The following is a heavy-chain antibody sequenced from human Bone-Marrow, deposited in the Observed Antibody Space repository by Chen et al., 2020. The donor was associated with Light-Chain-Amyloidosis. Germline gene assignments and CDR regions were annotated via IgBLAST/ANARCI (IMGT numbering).Heavy chain of an antibody. V-gene: IGHV3-30*01. CDR3: ARDGDIVVVVAATYFDY. D-gene: IGHD2-15*01. Sequence: QVQLVESGGGVVQPGRSLRLSCAASGFTFSSYAMHWVRQAPGKGLEWVAVISYDGSNKYYADSVKGRFTISRDNSKNTLYLQMNSLRAEDTAVYYCARDGDIVVVVAATYFDYWGQGTLVTVSS. CDR1: GFTFSSYA. CDR2: ISYDGSNK. J-gene: IGHJ4*02.